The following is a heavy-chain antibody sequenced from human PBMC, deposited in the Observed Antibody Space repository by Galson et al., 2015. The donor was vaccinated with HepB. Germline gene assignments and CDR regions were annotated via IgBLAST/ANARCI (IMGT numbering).Heavy chain of an antibody. CDR1: GFTFSSYW. D-gene: IGHD3-10*01. J-gene: IGHJ6*02. CDR2: INQDGSSK. V-gene: IGHV3-7*03. CDR3: ARRISLVRGIITKPDYYYGMDV. Sequence: FLRLSCAASGFTFSSYWMNWVRQAPGKGLEWVAHINQDGSSKYYVDSVKGRFTIPRDNAKDPVYLQLDSLRAEDTAVYYCARRISLVRGIITKPDYYYGMDVWGQGTTVTFAS.